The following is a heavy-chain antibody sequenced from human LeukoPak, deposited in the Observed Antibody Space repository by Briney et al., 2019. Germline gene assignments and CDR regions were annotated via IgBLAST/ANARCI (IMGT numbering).Heavy chain of an antibody. CDR3: ARLLAAAHVTEFDY. CDR2: IYPGDSDT. D-gene: IGHD2-15*01. Sequence: GESLKISCKGSGYSFTGYWIGWARQMPGKGLEWMGIIYPGDSDTRYSPSFQGQVTISADKSISTVYLQWSSLKASDTVMYYCARLLAAAHVTEFDYWGQGTLVTVSS. J-gene: IGHJ4*02. CDR1: GYSFTGYW. V-gene: IGHV5-51*01.